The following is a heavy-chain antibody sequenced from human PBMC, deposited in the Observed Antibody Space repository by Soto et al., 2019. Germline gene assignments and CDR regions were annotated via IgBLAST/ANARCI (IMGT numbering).Heavy chain of an antibody. J-gene: IGHJ4*02. Sequence: PGGYLRFSCAASGYTFTRYSMNWVRQAPGKGLEWVSSISSTTNYIYYADSMKGRFTVSRDNAKNSVYLEMNRLSAEDTAVYYCARESEDLTSNFDYWGQGTLVTVSS. CDR1: GYTFTRYS. V-gene: IGHV3-21*01. CDR2: ISSTTNYI. CDR3: ARESEDLTSNFDY.